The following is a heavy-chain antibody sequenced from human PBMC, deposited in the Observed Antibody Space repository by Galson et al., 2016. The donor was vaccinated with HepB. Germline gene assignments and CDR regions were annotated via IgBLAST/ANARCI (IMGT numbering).Heavy chain of an antibody. CDR3: ARNLYSGADYSVDY. J-gene: IGHJ4*02. Sequence: SLRLSCAASGFTFSTYSMNWVRQAPGKGLEWVSSISGNSNYIYHADSVKGRFTISRDNAKNSLYLQMDSLRAEDTALYYYARNLYSGADYSVDYWGQGTLVTVSS. V-gene: IGHV3-21*01. CDR1: GFTFSTYS. D-gene: IGHD2-8*01. CDR2: ISGNSNYI.